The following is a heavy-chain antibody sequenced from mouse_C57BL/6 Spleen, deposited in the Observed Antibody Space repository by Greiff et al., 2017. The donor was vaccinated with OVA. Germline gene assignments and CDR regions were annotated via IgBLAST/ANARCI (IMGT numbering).Heavy chain of an antibody. V-gene: IGHV5-16*01. Sequence: EVQLVESEGGLVQPGSSMKLSCTASGFTFSDYYMAWVRQVPEKGLEWVANINYDGSSTYYLDSLKSRFIISRDNAKNILYLQMSSLKSEDTATYYCARERRDDGYYVFFDYWGQGTTLTVSS. D-gene: IGHD2-3*01. CDR1: GFTFSDYY. CDR2: INYDGSST. J-gene: IGHJ2*01. CDR3: ARERRDDGYYVFFDY.